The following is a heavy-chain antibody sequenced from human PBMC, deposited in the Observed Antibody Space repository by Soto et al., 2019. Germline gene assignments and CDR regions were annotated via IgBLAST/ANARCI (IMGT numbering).Heavy chain of an antibody. V-gene: IGHV3-30*18. D-gene: IGHD6-19*01. CDR1: GFTFSSYG. CDR2: ISYGGSNK. J-gene: IGHJ4*02. CDR3: AKIFVAVAGPYFDY. Sequence: PGGSLRLSCAASGFTFSSYGMHWVRQAPGKGLEWVAVISYGGSNKYYADSVKGRFTISRDNSKNTLYLQMNSLRAEDTAVYYCAKIFVAVAGPYFDYWGQGTLVTVSS.